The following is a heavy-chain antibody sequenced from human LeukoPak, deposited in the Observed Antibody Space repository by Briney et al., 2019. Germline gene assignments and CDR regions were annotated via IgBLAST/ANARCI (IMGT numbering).Heavy chain of an antibody. CDR3: AATMVRGVHTHFDY. CDR1: GGSISSYY. J-gene: IGHJ4*02. D-gene: IGHD3-10*01. Sequence: SETLSLTCTVSGGSISSYYWSWIRQPPGKGLEWIGYIYYSGSTNYNPSLKSRVTISVDTSKNQFSLKLSSVTAADTAVYYCAATMVRGVHTHFDYWGQGTLVTVSS. CDR2: IYYSGST. V-gene: IGHV4-59*08.